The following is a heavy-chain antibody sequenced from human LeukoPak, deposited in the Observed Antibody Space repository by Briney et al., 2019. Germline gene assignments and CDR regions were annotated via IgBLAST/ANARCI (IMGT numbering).Heavy chain of an antibody. CDR2: INGDGSST. CDR3: ASAYYHYYFDY. Sequence: PAGSLRLSCEASGFTFRSYWMHWVRQAPGKGLVWVSRINGDGSSTSYADSVKGRFTISRDNAKNTLYLQMNSLRAEDSAVYYCASAYYHYYFDYWGQGTLVTVSS. J-gene: IGHJ4*02. V-gene: IGHV3-74*01. D-gene: IGHD3-16*01. CDR1: GFTFRSYW.